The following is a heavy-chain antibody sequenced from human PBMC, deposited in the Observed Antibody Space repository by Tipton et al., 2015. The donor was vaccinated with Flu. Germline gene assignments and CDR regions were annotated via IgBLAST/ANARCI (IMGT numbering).Heavy chain of an antibody. CDR1: GGPIRDSDYY. J-gene: IGHJ6*02. V-gene: IGHV4-30-4*01. CDR2: IYYSGNK. CDR3: ARAKRYTSGWYVAWYYYYGMDV. D-gene: IGHD6-19*01. Sequence: LRLSCTVSGGPIRDSDYYWSWIRQSPGTGLEWIGNIYYSGNKYYKSSLKSRVSISIDTSKKQFSLSLNSVTAADTAVYYCARAKRYTSGWYVAWYYYYGMDVWGQGTTVTVSS.